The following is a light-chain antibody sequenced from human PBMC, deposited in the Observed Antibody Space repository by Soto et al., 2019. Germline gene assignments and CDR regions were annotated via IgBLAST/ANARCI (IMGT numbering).Light chain of an antibody. CDR2: DDS. CDR1: NIGSKS. J-gene: IGLJ2*01. V-gene: IGLV3-21*02. Sequence: SYELTQPPSVSVAPGQTAGITCGGNNIGSKSVHWYQQKPGQAPVLVVYDDSARPSGIPERFSGSNSGNTATLTISRVEAGDEADYYCQVWDDIIHLQVFGGGTKLTVL. CDR3: QVWDDIIHLQV.